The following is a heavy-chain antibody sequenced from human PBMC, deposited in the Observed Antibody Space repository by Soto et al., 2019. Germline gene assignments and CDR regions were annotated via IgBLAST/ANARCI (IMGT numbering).Heavy chain of an antibody. Sequence: PSETLSLTCTVSGGPISSYYWSWIRQPPGKGLEWIGYIYYSGSTNYNPSLKSRVTISVDTSKNQFSLKLSSVTAADTAVYYCARTTVGSGFYYYYYGMDVWGQGTTVTVS. D-gene: IGHD3-10*01. J-gene: IGHJ6*02. CDR3: ARTTVGSGFYYYYYGMDV. CDR1: GGPISSYY. CDR2: IYYSGST. V-gene: IGHV4-59*01.